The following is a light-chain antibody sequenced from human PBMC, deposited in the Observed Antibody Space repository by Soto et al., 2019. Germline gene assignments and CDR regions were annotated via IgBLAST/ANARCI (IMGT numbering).Light chain of an antibody. CDR2: DVS. J-gene: IGLJ3*02. Sequence: QSVLTQPRSVSGSPGQSVTISCSGTSSDVGEYDYVSWYQHHPGKAPKLMIFDVSQRPSGVPDRFSGSKSGNTASLTISGLQAEDEADYFCSSYTTTNTLWVFGGGTKLTVL. CDR1: SSDVGEYDY. CDR3: SSYTTTNTLWV. V-gene: IGLV2-11*01.